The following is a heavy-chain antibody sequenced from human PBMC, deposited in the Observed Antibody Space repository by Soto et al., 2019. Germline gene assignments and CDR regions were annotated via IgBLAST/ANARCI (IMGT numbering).Heavy chain of an antibody. CDR2: IFYSGYT. J-gene: IGHJ4*02. CDR3: GRGVARNEFAS. V-gene: IGHV4-61*08. CDR1: GGSISSGGYY. Sequence: PSETLSLTCTVSGGSISSGGYYWSWIRQPPGKGLEWIGYIFYSGYTKCDPSLKSRVTITVHTSKNQFSLTLSSVTAADTAVYYGGRGVARNEFASWGQGPLVPVS. D-gene: IGHD5-12*01.